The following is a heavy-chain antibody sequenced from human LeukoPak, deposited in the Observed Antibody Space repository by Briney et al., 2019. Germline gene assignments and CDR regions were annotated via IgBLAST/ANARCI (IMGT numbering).Heavy chain of an antibody. CDR2: IKGKTDAGTI. CDR1: GFTFTNAW. CDR3: TTGELN. D-gene: IGHD2-21*01. V-gene: IGHV3-15*01. Sequence: TGGSLRLSCAASGFTFTNAWMTWVRQAPGKGLEWVGRIKGKTDAGTIDYAAPVKGRFTISRDDSKNTLYLQLSSLKTDDTAVYYCTTGELNWGQGTLVTVSS. J-gene: IGHJ4*02.